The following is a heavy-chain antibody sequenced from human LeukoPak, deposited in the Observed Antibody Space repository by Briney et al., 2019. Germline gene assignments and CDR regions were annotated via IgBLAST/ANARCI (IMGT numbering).Heavy chain of an antibody. Sequence: SGGSLRLSCAASGFTFSDYSMNWVRQAPGKGLEWVSYITSSTSSIYYADSVKGRFTISRDNSKNTLYLQMNSLRAEDTAVYYRAKITDWGQGTLVTVSS. V-gene: IGHV3-48*01. J-gene: IGHJ4*02. CDR1: GFTFSDYS. D-gene: IGHD5-24*01. CDR2: ITSSTSSI. CDR3: AKITD.